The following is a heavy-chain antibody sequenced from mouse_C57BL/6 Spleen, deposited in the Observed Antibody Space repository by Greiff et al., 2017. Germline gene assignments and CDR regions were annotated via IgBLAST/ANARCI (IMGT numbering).Heavy chain of an antibody. CDR1: GYPFTSYW. Sequence: VQLQQPGAELVMPGASVKLSCKASGYPFTSYWMHWVKQRPGQGLEWIGEIDPSDSYTNYNQKFKGKSTLTVDKSSSTAYMQLSSLTSEDSAVYYGARGGGNYGYWGQGTTLTVSS. CDR2: IDPSDSYT. J-gene: IGHJ2*01. CDR3: ARGGGNYGY. D-gene: IGHD2-1*01. V-gene: IGHV1-69*01.